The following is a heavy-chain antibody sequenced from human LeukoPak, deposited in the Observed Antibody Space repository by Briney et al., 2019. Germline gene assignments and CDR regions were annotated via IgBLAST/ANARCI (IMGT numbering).Heavy chain of an antibody. J-gene: IGHJ4*02. Sequence: SETLSLTCTVSGYSISSGYYWGWIRQPPGKGLEWIGYIYYSGSTNYNPSLKSRVTISVDTSKNQFSLQLSSVTAADTAVYYCARLLRGYSYAHPFDYWGQGTLVTVSS. D-gene: IGHD5-18*01. CDR2: IYYSGST. CDR3: ARLLRGYSYAHPFDY. CDR1: GYSISSGYY. V-gene: IGHV4-38-2*02.